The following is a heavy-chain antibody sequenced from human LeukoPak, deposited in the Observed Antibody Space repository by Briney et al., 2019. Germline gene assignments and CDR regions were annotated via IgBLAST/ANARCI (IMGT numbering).Heavy chain of an antibody. CDR2: ISGSGGST. Sequence: GRSLRLSCAASGFTSSSYAMHWVRQAPGKGLEWVSAISGSGGSTYYADSVKGRFTISRDNSKNTLYLQMNSLRAEDTAVYYCAKDLYGDYLHDYWGQGTLVTVSS. D-gene: IGHD4-17*01. V-gene: IGHV3-23*01. CDR3: AKDLYGDYLHDY. CDR1: GFTSSSYA. J-gene: IGHJ4*02.